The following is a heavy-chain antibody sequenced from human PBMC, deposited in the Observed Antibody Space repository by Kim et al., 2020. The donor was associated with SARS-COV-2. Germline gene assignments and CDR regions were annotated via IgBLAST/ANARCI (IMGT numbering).Heavy chain of an antibody. CDR3: ARQSVVVVAAPRYYYDSSGYSFP. D-gene: IGHD3-22*01. J-gene: IGHJ5*02. CDR2: IYYSGIT. CDR1: GGSISSSSYY. Sequence: SETLSLTCTVSGGSISSSSYYWGWIRQPPGKGLEWIGSIYYSGITDYNPSLKSRVTISVDTSKNQFSLKLSSVTAADTAVYYCARQSVVVVAAPRYYYDSSGYSFPWGQGTLVTVSS. V-gene: IGHV4-39*01.